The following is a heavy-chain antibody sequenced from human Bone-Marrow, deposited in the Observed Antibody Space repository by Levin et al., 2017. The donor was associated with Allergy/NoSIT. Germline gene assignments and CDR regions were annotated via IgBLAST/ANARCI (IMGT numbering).Heavy chain of an antibody. CDR1: GFTFSDYY. J-gene: IGHJ4*02. D-gene: IGHD2-2*01. Sequence: NPGGSLRLSCAASGFTFSDYYMSWIRQAPGKGLEWVSYISSSGSTIYYADSVKGRFTISRDNAKNSLYLQMNSLRAEDTAVYYCARGRHGGTPRVLVPAAIPLAVGFGEFDYWGQGTLVTVSS. CDR2: ISSSGSTI. V-gene: IGHV3-11*01. CDR3: ARGRHGGTPRVLVPAAIPLAVGFGEFDY.